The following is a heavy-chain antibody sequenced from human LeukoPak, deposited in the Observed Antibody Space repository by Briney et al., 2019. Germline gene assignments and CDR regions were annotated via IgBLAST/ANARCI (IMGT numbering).Heavy chain of an antibody. CDR3: ARGGSSWYFYYYYYYMDV. CDR1: GGSISSHY. CDR2: IYYSGST. V-gene: IGHV4-59*11. J-gene: IGHJ6*03. Sequence: PSETLSLTCTVSGGSISSHYWSWIRQPPGKGLEWIGYIYYSGSTNYNPSLESRVTISVDTSKNQFSLKLSSVTAADTAVYYCARGGSSWYFYYYYYYMDVWGEGTTVTVSS. D-gene: IGHD6-13*01.